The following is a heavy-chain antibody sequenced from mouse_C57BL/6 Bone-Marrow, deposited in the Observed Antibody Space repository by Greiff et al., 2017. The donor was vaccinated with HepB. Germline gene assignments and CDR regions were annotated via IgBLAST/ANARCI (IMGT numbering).Heavy chain of an antibody. Sequence: VQLQQSGAELARPGASVKMSCKASGYTFTSYTMHWVKQRPGQGLEWIGYINPSSGYTKYNQKFKDKATLTADKSSSTAYMQLSSLTSEDSAVYYVARWPDGDYDAMDYWGQGTAVTVSS. V-gene: IGHV1-4*01. CDR2: INPSSGYT. CDR1: GYTFTSYT. D-gene: IGHD2-13*01. J-gene: IGHJ4*01. CDR3: ARWPDGDYDAMDY.